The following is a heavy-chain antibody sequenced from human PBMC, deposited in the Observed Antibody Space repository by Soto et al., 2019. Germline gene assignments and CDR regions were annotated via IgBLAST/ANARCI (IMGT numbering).Heavy chain of an antibody. J-gene: IGHJ6*01. V-gene: IGHV2-5*01. CDR2: IYCNDDK. CDR1: GFSLNSGGGG. Sequence: QITLKASGPTLVKPTQTLTLTCTLSGFSLNSGGGGVVWIRQPPGKTMEWLALIYCNDDKRYSPSLESRLLITKDTSRNHIVLTMTTVDPDDTATYFCAHRTNWGMGGLGPWGQGTTGTVSS. D-gene: IGHD3-16*01. CDR3: AHRTNWGMGGLGP.